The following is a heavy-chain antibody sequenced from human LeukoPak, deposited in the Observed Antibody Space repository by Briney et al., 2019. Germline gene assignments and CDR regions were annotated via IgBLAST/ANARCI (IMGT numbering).Heavy chain of an antibody. D-gene: IGHD6-13*01. Sequence: KPSETLSPTCAVYGGSFSGYYWSWIRQPPGKGLEWIGEINHSGSTNYNPSLKSRVTISVDTSKNQFSLKLSSVTAADTAVYYCARGYLSGYSSSWYIPNWFDPWGQGTLVTVSS. J-gene: IGHJ5*02. CDR2: INHSGST. V-gene: IGHV4-34*01. CDR1: GGSFSGYY. CDR3: ARGYLSGYSSSWYIPNWFDP.